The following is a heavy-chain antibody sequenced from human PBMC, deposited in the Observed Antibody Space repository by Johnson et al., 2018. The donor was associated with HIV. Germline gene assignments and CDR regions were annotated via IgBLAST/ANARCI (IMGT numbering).Heavy chain of an antibody. CDR1: GFTFSSYD. J-gene: IGHJ3*02. CDR2: IGTTGDT. D-gene: IGHD3-9*01. Sequence: VQLVESGGGLVQPGGSLRLSCAASGFTFSSYDMYWVRQTTGKGLEWVSGIGTTGDTYYPGSVKGRFTISRENAKDTAVYYCARATLYYDILTGYQPDAFDIWGQGTMVTVSS. CDR3: QPDAFDI. V-gene: IGHV3-13*01.